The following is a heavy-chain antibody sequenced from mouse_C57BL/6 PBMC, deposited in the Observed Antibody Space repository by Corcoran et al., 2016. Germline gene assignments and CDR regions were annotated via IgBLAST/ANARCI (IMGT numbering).Heavy chain of an antibody. Sequence: EVQLQQSGPELVKPGASVKISCKASGYTFTDYYMNWVKQSHGKSLEWIGDINPNNGGTSYNQKFKGKATLTVDKSSSTAYMELRSLTSEDSAVYYCAREGNYYYGSSLYYAMDYWGQGTSVTVSS. J-gene: IGHJ4*01. CDR3: AREGNYYYGSSLYYAMDY. D-gene: IGHD1-1*01. CDR1: GYTFTDYY. CDR2: INPNNGGT. V-gene: IGHV1-26*01.